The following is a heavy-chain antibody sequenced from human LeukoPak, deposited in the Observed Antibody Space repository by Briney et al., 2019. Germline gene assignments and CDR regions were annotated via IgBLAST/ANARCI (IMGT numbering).Heavy chain of an antibody. D-gene: IGHD2-15*01. Sequence: ASVKVSCKASGYTFTSYAMNWVRQAPGQGLEWMGWINTNTGNPTYAQGFTGRFVFSLDTSVSTAYLQISSLKAEDTAVYYCAIWYCSGGRCYSNARPFDYWGQGTRVTVSS. J-gene: IGHJ4*02. V-gene: IGHV7-4-1*02. CDR3: AIWYCSGGRCYSNARPFDY. CDR1: GYTFTSYA. CDR2: INTNTGNP.